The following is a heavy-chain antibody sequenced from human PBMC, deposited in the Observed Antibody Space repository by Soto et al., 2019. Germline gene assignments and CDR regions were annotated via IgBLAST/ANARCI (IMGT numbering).Heavy chain of an antibody. D-gene: IGHD2-15*01. CDR3: ARGPPPARRYCSGGSCYSSGYYYYYMDV. CDR2: IIPILGIA. Sequence: QVQLVQSGAEVKKPGSSVKVSCKASGGTFSSYTISWVRQAPGQGLEWMGRIIPILGIANYAQKFQGRVTINADKSTSTAYMELSSLRTEDTAVYYCARGPPPARRYCSGGSCYSSGYYYYYMDVWGKGTTVTVSS. J-gene: IGHJ6*03. CDR1: GGTFSSYT. V-gene: IGHV1-69*02.